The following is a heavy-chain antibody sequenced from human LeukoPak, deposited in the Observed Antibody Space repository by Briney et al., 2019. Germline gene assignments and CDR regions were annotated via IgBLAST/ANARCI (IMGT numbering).Heavy chain of an antibody. V-gene: IGHV4-31*03. CDR1: GGSISSGGYY. D-gene: IGHD3-10*01. CDR2: IYYSGST. CDR3: ARDQSFTMVRAHTNYGMDV. Sequence: SETLSLTCTVSGGSISSGGYYWSWIRQHPGKGLEWIGYIYYSGSTYYNPSLKSRVTISVDTSKNRFSLKLSSVTAADTAVYYCARDQSFTMVRAHTNYGMDVWGQGTTVTVSS. J-gene: IGHJ6*02.